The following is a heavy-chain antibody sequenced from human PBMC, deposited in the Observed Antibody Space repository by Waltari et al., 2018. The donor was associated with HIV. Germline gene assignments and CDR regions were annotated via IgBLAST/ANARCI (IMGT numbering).Heavy chain of an antibody. D-gene: IGHD3-3*01. CDR2: IWDDVSNY. J-gene: IGHJ4*02. V-gene: IGHV3-33*08. CDR1: GFTFSSYG. CDR3: ARDLTYSYEQIDY. Sequence: VQLLESGGGLVQPGGSLRLSCAASGFTFSSYGMHWVRQAPGTLLEWVVVIWDDVSNYSYADAVKGRFTISRENSKNTLYLQMNSLRAEDSAVYYCARDLTYSYEQIDYWGQGTQVTVSS.